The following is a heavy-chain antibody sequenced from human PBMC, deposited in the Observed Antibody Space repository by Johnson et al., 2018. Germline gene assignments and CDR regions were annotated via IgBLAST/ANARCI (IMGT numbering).Heavy chain of an antibody. D-gene: IGHD3-10*01. CDR2: INTDGNWT. V-gene: IGHV3-74*01. CDR3: VRDSFIMPYYYGMDV. J-gene: IGHJ6*02. CDR1: GFTFSTYW. Sequence: VQLQESGGGLVQPGGSLRLSCAASGFTFSTYWMHWVRQAPGKGLMWVSRINTDGNWTHYADSVKGRFTISRDNTKSTLYLQMNSLRAEDTAVYYCVRDSFIMPYYYGMDVWDPGTPVTVSS.